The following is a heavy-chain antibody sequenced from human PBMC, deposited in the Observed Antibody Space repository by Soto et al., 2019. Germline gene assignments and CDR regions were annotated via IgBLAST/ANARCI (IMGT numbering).Heavy chain of an antibody. CDR1: GFTLTRSA. D-gene: IGHD3-16*01. Sequence: GVSLRLSCAGSGFTLTRSAVSWVRQAPGKGLEWVSGISAGGGGTYYADSVKGRFTISRDISKSTVYLKMNGLRVEDTAVYYCAKDKGQWGETFHYWGQGTLVTVSP. V-gene: IGHV3-23*01. CDR2: ISAGGGGT. CDR3: AKDKGQWGETFHY. J-gene: IGHJ4*01.